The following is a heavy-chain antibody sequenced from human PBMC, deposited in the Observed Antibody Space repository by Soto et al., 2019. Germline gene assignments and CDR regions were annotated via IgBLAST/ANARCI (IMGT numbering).Heavy chain of an antibody. CDR3: ARELGYSYGYNYYYGMDV. CDR1: GGSASSGSYY. V-gene: IGHV4-61*01. D-gene: IGHD5-18*01. Sequence: SETLSLTCTVSGGSASSGSYYWSWIRQPPGKGLEWIGYIYYSGSTNYNPSLKSRVTISVDTSKNQFSLKLSSVTAADTAVYYCARELGYSYGYNYYYGMDVWGQGTTVTVSS. CDR2: IYYSGST. J-gene: IGHJ6*02.